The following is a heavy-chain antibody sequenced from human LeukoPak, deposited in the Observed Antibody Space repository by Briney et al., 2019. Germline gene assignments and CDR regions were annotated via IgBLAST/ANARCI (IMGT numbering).Heavy chain of an antibody. V-gene: IGHV3-21*01. CDR2: ISGTSNYI. J-gene: IGHJ4*02. CDR3: ARSLTSTWYSVDY. Sequence: KPGGSLRLSCAASGFTFNIYSMNWVRQAPGKGLEWVSSISGTSNYIYYADSVKGRFTISRDNSKNTLYLQMNSLRAEDTAVYYCARSLTSTWYSVDYWGQGTLVTVSS. D-gene: IGHD6-13*01. CDR1: GFTFNIYS.